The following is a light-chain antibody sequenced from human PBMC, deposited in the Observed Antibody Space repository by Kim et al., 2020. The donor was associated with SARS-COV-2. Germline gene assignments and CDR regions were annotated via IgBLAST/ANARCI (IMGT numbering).Light chain of an antibody. V-gene: IGKV1-17*01. CDR2: AAS. J-gene: IGKJ1*01. CDR1: QGIRKD. Sequence: ASVGDRVTITGRASQGIRKDLGWYQQKPGKAPKRLIYAASSVQSGVPSRFSGSGSGTEFTLTISSLQPEDFATYYCLQHNSYPRTFGQGTKVDIK. CDR3: LQHNSYPRT.